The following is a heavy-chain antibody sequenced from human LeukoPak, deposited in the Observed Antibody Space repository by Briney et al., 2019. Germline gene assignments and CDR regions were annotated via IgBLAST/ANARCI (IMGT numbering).Heavy chain of an antibody. Sequence: WIRQPPGKGLEWIGSIYYSGSTYYNPSLKSRVTISVDTSKNQFSLKLSSVTAADTAVYYCARVGDFWSGYFDYWGQGTLVTVSS. CDR3: ARVGDFWSGYFDY. V-gene: IGHV4-39*01. J-gene: IGHJ4*02. D-gene: IGHD3-3*01. CDR2: IYYSGST.